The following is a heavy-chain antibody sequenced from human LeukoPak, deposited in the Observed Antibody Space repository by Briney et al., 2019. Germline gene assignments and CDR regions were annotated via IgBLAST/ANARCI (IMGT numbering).Heavy chain of an antibody. V-gene: IGHV3-53*01. CDR3: AKTGDYRFDP. D-gene: IGHD4-17*01. CDR1: GFTVSSNY. Sequence: GGPLRLSCAASGFTVSSNYMSWVRQAPGKGLEWVSFIDIGGTTYYADSVKGRFTISRDNSRNTLYLQMNSLRADDTAVYYCAKTGDYRFDPWGQGTLVTVSS. CDR2: IDIGGTT. J-gene: IGHJ5*02.